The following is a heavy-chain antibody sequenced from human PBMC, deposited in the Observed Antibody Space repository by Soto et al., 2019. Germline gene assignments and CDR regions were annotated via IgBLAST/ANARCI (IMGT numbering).Heavy chain of an antibody. Sequence: PSETLSLTCTVSGGSMSTFYWRWIRQPPGKGLEWIGYVYYTGSTNYNPSLKSPVTISVDTSKNQFTLQLSSVTAADTAVYYCARQGYNILTGYSYFDYWGQGILVTVSS. CDR1: GGSMSTFY. CDR3: ARQGYNILTGYSYFDY. CDR2: VYYTGST. J-gene: IGHJ4*02. V-gene: IGHV4-59*08. D-gene: IGHD3-9*01.